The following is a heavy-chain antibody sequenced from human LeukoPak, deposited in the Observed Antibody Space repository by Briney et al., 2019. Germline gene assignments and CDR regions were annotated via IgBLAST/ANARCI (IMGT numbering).Heavy chain of an antibody. CDR2: ISGSGGST. V-gene: IGHV3-23*01. Sequence: GGSLRLSCAASGFTFSSYAMSWVRQAPGKGLEWVSAISGSGGSTYYADSVKGRFSISRDNSKNTLYLQMNSLRAEDTAVYYCAKDFSWRQQLDNNAFVIWGQGTMVTVSS. CDR3: AKDFSWRQQLDNNAFVI. J-gene: IGHJ3*02. CDR1: GFTFSSYA. D-gene: IGHD6-13*01.